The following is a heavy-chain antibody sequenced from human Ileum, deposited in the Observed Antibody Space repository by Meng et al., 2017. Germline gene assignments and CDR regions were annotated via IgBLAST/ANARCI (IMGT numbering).Heavy chain of an antibody. J-gene: IGHJ4*02. CDR1: NGSLTNVNNY. CDR3: AREFYVDTAMVIDS. D-gene: IGHD5-18*01. CDR2: IYYDGSS. V-gene: IGHV4-30-4*01. Sequence: QVQLQESGPGLVKSSQTLSLTCSGSNGSLTNVNNYWNWIRQAPGQALEHIGYIYYDGSSYATPSLKSRVTMSIDTSTNQFSLRLDSVTAADTAVYYCAREFYVDTAMVIDSWGPGALVTVSS.